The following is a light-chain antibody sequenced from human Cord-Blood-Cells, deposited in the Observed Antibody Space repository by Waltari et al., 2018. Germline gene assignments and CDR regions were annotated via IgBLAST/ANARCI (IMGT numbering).Light chain of an antibody. CDR3: SSYTSSSTLV. CDR2: DVS. Sequence: QSALTQPASVSGSPGQSITIPCTGTSSDGGGYNYFSWYQQHPGKAPKIMIYDVSNRPSGVSNRFSGSKSGNTASLTISGLQAEDEADYYCSSYTSSSTLVFGTGTKVTVL. CDR1: SSDGGGYNY. V-gene: IGLV2-14*01. J-gene: IGLJ1*01.